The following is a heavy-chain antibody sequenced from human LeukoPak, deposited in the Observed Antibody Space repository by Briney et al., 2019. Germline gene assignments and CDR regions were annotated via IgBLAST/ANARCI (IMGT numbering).Heavy chain of an antibody. Sequence: PGGSLRLSCAASGFTFSSYSMNWLREAPGKRLEWVSSISSSSSYIYYADSVKGRFTISRDNAKNSLYLQMNSLRAEDTAVYYCARGPHSSSWSNWFDPWGQGTLVTVSS. CDR2: ISSSSSYI. V-gene: IGHV3-21*01. D-gene: IGHD6-13*01. J-gene: IGHJ5*02. CDR3: ARGPHSSSWSNWFDP. CDR1: GFTFSSYS.